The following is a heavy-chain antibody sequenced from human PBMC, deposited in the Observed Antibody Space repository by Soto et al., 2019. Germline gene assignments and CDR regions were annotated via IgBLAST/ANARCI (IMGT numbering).Heavy chain of an antibody. D-gene: IGHD4-17*01. CDR3: ARDYGDYVFDY. CDR1: GGSISSGDYY. Sequence: PSETLSLTCAVSGGSISSGDYYWSWIRQPPGKGLEWIGYIYYSGSTYYNPSLKSRVTISVDTPKNQFSLKLSSVTAADTAVYYCARDYGDYVFDYWGQGTLLTVSS. J-gene: IGHJ4*02. V-gene: IGHV4-30-4*01. CDR2: IYYSGST.